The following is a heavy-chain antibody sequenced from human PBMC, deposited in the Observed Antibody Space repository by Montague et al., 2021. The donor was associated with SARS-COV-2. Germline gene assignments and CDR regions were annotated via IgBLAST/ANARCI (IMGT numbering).Heavy chain of an antibody. CDR3: ALNYFRVRSWYGMDV. Sequence: TLSLTCTVSGGSISRGGYYWSWIRQHPGKGLEWIGYIYYSGSTYYNPSLKSRVTISVDTSKNQFSLKLSSVTAADTAVYYCALNYFRVRSWYGMDVWGQGTTVTVSS. CDR1: GGSISRGGYY. J-gene: IGHJ6*02. CDR2: IYYSGST. D-gene: IGHD3-10*01. V-gene: IGHV4-31*03.